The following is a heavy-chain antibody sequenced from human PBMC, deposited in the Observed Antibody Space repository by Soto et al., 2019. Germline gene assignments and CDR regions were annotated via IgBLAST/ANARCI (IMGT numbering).Heavy chain of an antibody. Sequence: ETLSLTCAVSGGSISSGGYSWSWVRQAPGKGLGWVSAISSSGGSTFYADSVKGRFTISRDNSRNTLYLQMNSLRAEDTAIYYCAKYQPMTQPRPYFDYWGQGTLVTVSS. J-gene: IGHJ4*02. D-gene: IGHD3-22*01. V-gene: IGHV3-23*01. CDR3: AKYQPMTQPRPYFDY. CDR2: ISSSGGST. CDR1: GGSISSGGYS.